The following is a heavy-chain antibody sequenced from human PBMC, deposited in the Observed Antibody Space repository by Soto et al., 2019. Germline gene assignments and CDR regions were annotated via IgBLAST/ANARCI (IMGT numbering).Heavy chain of an antibody. CDR2: ISDDGSNK. CDR1: EFTFSSYA. J-gene: IGHJ4*02. Sequence: GGSLRLSCAASEFTFSSYAMHWVRQAPGKGLEWVAVISDDGSNKYYADSVKGRFTISRDNSKNTLYLQMNSLRAEDTAVYYCAIGSFDYWGQGTLVTVSS. V-gene: IGHV3-30-3*01. CDR3: AIGSFDY.